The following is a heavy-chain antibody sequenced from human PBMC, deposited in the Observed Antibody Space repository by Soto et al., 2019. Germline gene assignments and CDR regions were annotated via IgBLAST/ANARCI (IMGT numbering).Heavy chain of an antibody. D-gene: IGHD3-3*01. CDR3: ARASYFDFWSGTFDS. CDR1: GYTFTSYY. J-gene: IGHJ4*02. V-gene: IGHV1-46*01. Sequence: ASVKVSCKASGYTFTSYYMHWVRQAPGQGLEWMGIINPSGGSTSYAQKFQGRVTMTRDTSTSTVYMELSSLRSEDTAVYYCARASYFDFWSGTFDSWGQGTLVTVSS. CDR2: INPSGGST.